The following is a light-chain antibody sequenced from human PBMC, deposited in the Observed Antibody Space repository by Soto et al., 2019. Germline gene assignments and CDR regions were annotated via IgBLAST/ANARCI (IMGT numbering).Light chain of an antibody. CDR3: RSYTGTSTVV. J-gene: IGLJ2*01. Sequence: QSALTQPASVSGSPGQSITISCTGTSSDVGGYNYVSWYQHHPGKAPKLMIYDVSNRPSGVSNRFSGSKSDNTASLTISGLQAEDEADYYCRSYTGTSTVVFGGGTKLTVL. CDR2: DVS. CDR1: SSDVGGYNY. V-gene: IGLV2-14*03.